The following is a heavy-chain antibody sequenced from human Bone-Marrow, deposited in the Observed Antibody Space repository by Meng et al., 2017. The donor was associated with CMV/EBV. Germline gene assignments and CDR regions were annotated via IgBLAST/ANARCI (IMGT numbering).Heavy chain of an antibody. D-gene: IGHD3-16*02. CDR2: INHSGST. V-gene: IGHV4-34*01. CDR3: ARVPLYDYVWGSYRIAGEYCDY. CDR1: GGSFSGYY. Sequence: SETLSLTCAVYGGSFSGYYWSWIRQPPGKGLEWIGEINHSGSTNYNPSLKSRVTISVDTSKNQFSLKLSSVTAADTAVYYCARVPLYDYVWGSYRIAGEYCDYWGQGKLVNVDS. J-gene: IGHJ4*02.